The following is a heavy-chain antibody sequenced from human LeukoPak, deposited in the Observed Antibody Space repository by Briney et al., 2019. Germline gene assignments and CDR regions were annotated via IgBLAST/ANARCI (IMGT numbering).Heavy chain of an antibody. CDR3: ARSSRDYYGSGSYQGSWFDP. Sequence: ASVKVSCKASGYTFTSYAMNWVRQAPGQGLEWMGWINTNTGNPTYAQGFTGRFVFSLDTSVTTAYLQISSLKAEDTAVYYCARSSRDYYGSGSYQGSWFDPWGQGTLVTVSS. V-gene: IGHV7-4-1*02. CDR1: GYTFTSYA. J-gene: IGHJ5*02. CDR2: INTNTGNP. D-gene: IGHD3-10*01.